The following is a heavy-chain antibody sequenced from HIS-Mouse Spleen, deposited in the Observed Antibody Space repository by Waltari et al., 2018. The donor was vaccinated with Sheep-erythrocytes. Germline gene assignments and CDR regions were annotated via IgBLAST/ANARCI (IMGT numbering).Heavy chain of an antibody. CDR3: ARGHPDYGDYDAFDI. V-gene: IGHV3-53*01. D-gene: IGHD4-17*01. CDR2: IYSGGST. CDR1: GFTVSSNY. J-gene: IGHJ3*02. Sequence: EVQLVESGGGLIQPGGSLRLSCAASGFTVSSNYMSWVRQGPGQGRESVTVIYSGGSTYYADSVKGRFTSSRDNSKNTLYLQMNSLRAEDTAVYYCARGHPDYGDYDAFDIWGQGTMVTVSS.